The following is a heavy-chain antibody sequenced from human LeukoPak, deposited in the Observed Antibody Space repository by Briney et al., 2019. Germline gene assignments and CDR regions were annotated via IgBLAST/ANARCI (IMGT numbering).Heavy chain of an antibody. V-gene: IGHV3-48*01. CDR3: ARDHSYRPDWYFDL. Sequence: GGSLRLSCEASGFTFSSYSMNWVHQAPGKGLEWVSYISFSSATIHYADSVKGRFTISRDNAKNSLYLQMNSLRAEDTAVYCCARDHSYRPDWYFDLWGRGTLVTVSS. J-gene: IGHJ2*01. D-gene: IGHD5-18*01. CDR2: ISFSSATI. CDR1: GFTFSSYS.